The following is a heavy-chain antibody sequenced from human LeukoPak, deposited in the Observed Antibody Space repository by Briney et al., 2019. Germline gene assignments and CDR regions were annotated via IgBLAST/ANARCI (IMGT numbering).Heavy chain of an antibody. V-gene: IGHV5-10-1*01. J-gene: IGHJ4*02. Sequence: GESLKISCKGSGYSFTTYWITWARQMPGKGLEWMGRIDPSESYTNYSPSFQGHVTISADKSITTAYLQWRSRRASSTAMYYCARLEGGVIVDYWGQGTLVTVSS. D-gene: IGHD3-16*02. CDR1: GYSFTTYW. CDR3: ARLEGGVIVDY. CDR2: IDPSESYT.